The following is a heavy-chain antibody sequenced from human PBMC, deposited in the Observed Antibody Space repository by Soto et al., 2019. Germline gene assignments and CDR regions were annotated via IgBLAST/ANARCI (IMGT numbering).Heavy chain of an antibody. CDR1: GASISGGDYY. J-gene: IGHJ4*02. D-gene: IGHD3-22*01. CDR2: IYYTGNT. Sequence: QVQLQESGPGLVKPSQTLSLTCTVSGASISGGDYYWTWIRQPPGKGLEWIGSIYYTGNTYSNPSPXXXLXXSVDPSNNQFALRLTSVTAPDTAIYYCARATYDSSTYYLDYWGQGTLVTVSS. CDR3: ARATYDSSTYYLDY. V-gene: IGHV4-30-4*01.